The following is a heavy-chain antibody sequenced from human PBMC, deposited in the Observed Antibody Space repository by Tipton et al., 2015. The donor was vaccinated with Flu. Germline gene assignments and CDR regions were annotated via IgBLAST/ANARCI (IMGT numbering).Heavy chain of an antibody. CDR2: IYYSGST. Sequence: LRLSCTVSGGSMSNNFWSWFRQPPGKGLEWIGYIYYSGSTNYNPSLKSRVTISVDTSKNQFSLKLTSVTAADTAVYYCARVPLSGDMDVWGQGATVTVSS. CDR3: ARVPLSGDMDV. CDR1: GGSMSNNF. J-gene: IGHJ6*02. D-gene: IGHD3-3*01. V-gene: IGHV4-59*01.